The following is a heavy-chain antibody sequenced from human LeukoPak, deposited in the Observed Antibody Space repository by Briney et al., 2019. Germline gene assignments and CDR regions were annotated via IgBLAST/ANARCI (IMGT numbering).Heavy chain of an antibody. CDR2: IYSGGST. V-gene: IGHV3-66*01. CDR3: ARDLVWFGEPKGYYNYMDV. J-gene: IGHJ6*03. Sequence: GGSLRLSCAASGFTVSSNYMSWVRQAPGKGLEWVSIIYSGGSTYYADSVKGRFTISRDNSKNTLYLQMNSLRAEDTAVYYCARDLVWFGEPKGYYNYMDVWGKGTTVTVSS. CDR1: GFTVSSNY. D-gene: IGHD3-10*01.